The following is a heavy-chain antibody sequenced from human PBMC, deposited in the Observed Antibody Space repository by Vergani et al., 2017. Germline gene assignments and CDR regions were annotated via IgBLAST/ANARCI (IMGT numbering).Heavy chain of an antibody. CDR3: ASKPTGTTWYSVKYYFDF. V-gene: IGHV4-59*04. CDR1: GGSISSYY. Sequence: QVQLQESGPGLVKPSETLSLTCTVSGGSISSYYWSWIRQPPGKGLEWLGYIYYSGSTYYNPSLKSRLTMSVDTSKNQFSLELSSVTASDTAMYYCASKPTGTTWYSVKYYFDFWGQGTLVAVSS. J-gene: IGHJ4*02. D-gene: IGHD6-13*01. CDR2: IYYSGST.